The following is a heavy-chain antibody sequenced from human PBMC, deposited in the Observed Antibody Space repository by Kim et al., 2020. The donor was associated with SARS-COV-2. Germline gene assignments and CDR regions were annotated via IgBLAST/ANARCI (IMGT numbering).Heavy chain of an antibody. D-gene: IGHD4-17*01. J-gene: IGHJ6*02. CDR3: ARVCAVTRGVKANYYYGMDV. CDR1: GGSFSGYY. Sequence: SETLSLTCAVYGGSFSGYYWSWIRQPPGKGLEWIGEINHSGSTNYNPSLKSRVTISVDTSKNQFSLKLSSVTAADTAVYYCARVCAVTRGVKANYYYGMDVWGQGTTVTVSS. CDR2: INHSGST. V-gene: IGHV4-34*01.